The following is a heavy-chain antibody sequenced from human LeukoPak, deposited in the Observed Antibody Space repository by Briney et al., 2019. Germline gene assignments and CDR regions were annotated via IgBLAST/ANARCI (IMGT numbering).Heavy chain of an antibody. CDR2: IYYSGST. CDR1: GGSINSRSDY. CDR3: ARRPGEYGGNDFDY. V-gene: IGHV4-39*01. Sequence: SETLSLTCTVSGGSINSRSDYWGWIRQPPGRGLEWIGSIYYSGSTHYNPSLKSRVTMSIDTSKNQFSLRLSSVTAADTAVYYCARRPGEYGGNDFDYWGQGTLVTVSS. J-gene: IGHJ4*02. D-gene: IGHD4/OR15-4a*01.